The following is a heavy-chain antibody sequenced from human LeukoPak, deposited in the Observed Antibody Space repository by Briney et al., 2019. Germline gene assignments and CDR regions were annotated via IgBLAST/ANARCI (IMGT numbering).Heavy chain of an antibody. D-gene: IGHD2-2*01. CDR3: ARGPLGYCSVTSCSFDS. Sequence: PGGSLRLSCAASGFTFRSHWMSWVRQAPGKGLEWVASIKQEGGEKYYVDSVKGRFTVSRDNAQNSLYLQMNSLRAEDTAVYYCARGPLGYCSVTSCSFDSWGQGTLVTVSS. CDR1: GFTFRSHW. V-gene: IGHV3-7*01. CDR2: IKQEGGEK. J-gene: IGHJ4*02.